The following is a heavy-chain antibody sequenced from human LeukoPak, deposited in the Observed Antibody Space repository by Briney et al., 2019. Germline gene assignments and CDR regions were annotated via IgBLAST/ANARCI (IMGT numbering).Heavy chain of an antibody. CDR2: IYYSGST. CDR3: ARDCGGDCYSFDI. D-gene: IGHD2-21*02. J-gene: IGHJ3*02. Sequence: SETLSLTCTVSGGSISSSSYYCGWIRQPPGKGLEWVGYIYYSGSTNYNPSLKSRVTISVDTSKNQFSLRLSSVTAADTAVYYCARDCGGDCYSFDIWGQGTMVTVSS. V-gene: IGHV4-61*01. CDR1: GGSISSSSYY.